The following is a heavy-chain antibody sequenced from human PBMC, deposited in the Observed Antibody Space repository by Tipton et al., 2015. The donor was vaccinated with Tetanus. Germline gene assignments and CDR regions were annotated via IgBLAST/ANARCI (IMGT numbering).Heavy chain of an antibody. J-gene: IGHJ4*02. Sequence: TLSLTCTVSGDSITNSYWTWIRQPPGKGLEWIGYIYYSGATNYNPSLKSRVTIAVDTSKNQLSLKMRYVTAADTAVYYCARDDGARELPSYFDYWGQGTLVTVSS. CDR3: ARDDGARELPSYFDY. CDR1: GDSITNSY. V-gene: IGHV4-59*01. CDR2: IYYSGAT. D-gene: IGHD1-26*01.